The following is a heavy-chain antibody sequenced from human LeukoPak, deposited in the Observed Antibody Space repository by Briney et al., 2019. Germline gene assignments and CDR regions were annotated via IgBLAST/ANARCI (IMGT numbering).Heavy chain of an antibody. V-gene: IGHV1-2*02. D-gene: IGHD1-26*01. CDR2: INPNSGGT. CDR3: ARGLTGVGATQGDY. J-gene: IGHJ4*02. Sequence: ASVKVSCKASGYTFTGYYMHWVRQAPGQGLEWMGWINPNSGGTNYAQKFQGRVTMTRDTSISTAYMELSRLRSDDTAVYYCARGLTGVGATQGDYWGQGTLVTVSS. CDR1: GYTFTGYY.